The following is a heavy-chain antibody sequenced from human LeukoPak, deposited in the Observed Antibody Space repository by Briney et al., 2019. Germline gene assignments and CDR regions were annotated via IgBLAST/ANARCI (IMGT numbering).Heavy chain of an antibody. CDR3: ASPGDHFDY. Sequence: GGSLRLSCAASGFTFSSYGMHWVRQAPGKGLEWVAVISYDGSNKYYADSVKGRFTISRDNSKNTLYLQMNSLRAEDTAVYYCASPGDHFDYWGQGTLVTVSS. V-gene: IGHV3-30*03. CDR2: ISYDGSNK. D-gene: IGHD3-10*01. CDR1: GFTFSSYG. J-gene: IGHJ4*02.